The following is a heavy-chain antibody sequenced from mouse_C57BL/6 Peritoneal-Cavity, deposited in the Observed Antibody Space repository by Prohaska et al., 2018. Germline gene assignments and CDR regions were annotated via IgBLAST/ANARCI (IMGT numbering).Heavy chain of an antibody. CDR3: ASRGYGSSYEYVDG. CDR2: TI. Sequence: TIYYADTVKGRFTISRDNAKNTEFRQRTSLRSEDTARYYCASRGYGSSYEYVDGWGTGTTVTVSS. J-gene: IGHJ1*03. V-gene: IGHV5-17*01. D-gene: IGHD1-1*01.